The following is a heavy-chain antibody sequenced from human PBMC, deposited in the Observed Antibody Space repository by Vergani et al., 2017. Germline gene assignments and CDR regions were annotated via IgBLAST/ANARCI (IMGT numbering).Heavy chain of an antibody. Sequence: EVQLVESGGGLVQPGGSLRLSCAASGFTFGDYAMSWVRQAPGKGLEWVGFIRSKAYGGTTEYAASVKGRFTISRDDSKSIAYLQMNSLKTEDTAVYYCTLLRGSSNYYYYGMDVWGQGTTVTVSS. D-gene: IGHD1-26*01. J-gene: IGHJ6*02. V-gene: IGHV3-49*04. CDR2: IRSKAYGGTT. CDR3: TLLRGSSNYYYYGMDV. CDR1: GFTFGDYA.